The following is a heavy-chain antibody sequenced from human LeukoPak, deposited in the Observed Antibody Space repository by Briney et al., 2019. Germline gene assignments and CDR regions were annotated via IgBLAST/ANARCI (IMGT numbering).Heavy chain of an antibody. V-gene: IGHV4-4*07. CDR3: ARDYVWGSYRHFDY. Sequence: PSETLSLTCTVSGGSISSYYWSWIRQPAGKGLEWIGRIYTSGSTNYNPSLKSRVTMSVDTSKNQFSLKLSSVTAADTAVYYCARDYVWGSYRHFDYWGQGTLVTVSS. CDR2: IYTSGST. J-gene: IGHJ4*02. D-gene: IGHD3-16*02. CDR1: GGSISSYY.